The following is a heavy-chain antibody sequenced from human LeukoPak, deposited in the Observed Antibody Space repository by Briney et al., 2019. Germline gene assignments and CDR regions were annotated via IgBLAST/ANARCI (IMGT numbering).Heavy chain of an antibody. CDR1: GFTFSSYS. V-gene: IGHV3-21*01. CDR2: ISSSRSYI. D-gene: IGHD5-24*01. J-gene: IGHJ4*02. Sequence: GGSLRLSCAASGFTFSSYSMNWVRQAPGKGLEWVSSISSSRSYIYYADSVKGRFTISRDNAQNSLYLQMNSLRAEDTAVYYCARAFADGYNSSPFDYWGQGTLVTVSS. CDR3: ARAFADGYNSSPFDY.